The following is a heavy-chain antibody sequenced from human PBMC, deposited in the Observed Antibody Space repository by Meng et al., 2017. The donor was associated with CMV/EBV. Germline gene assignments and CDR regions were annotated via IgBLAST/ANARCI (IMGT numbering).Heavy chain of an antibody. CDR3: ARGRGVVAAAVVQNGFDP. CDR2: MNPNSGNT. D-gene: IGHD6-25*01. J-gene: IGHJ5*02. CDR1: GYTFTSYD. V-gene: IGHV1-8*02. Sequence: ASVKVSCKASGYTFTSYDMNWVRQATGQGLEWMGWMNPNSGNTDYAQKFQGRVTMTRNTSISTAYMELSRRRSDDTAVYYCARGRGVVAAAVVQNGFDPWGQGTLVTVSS.